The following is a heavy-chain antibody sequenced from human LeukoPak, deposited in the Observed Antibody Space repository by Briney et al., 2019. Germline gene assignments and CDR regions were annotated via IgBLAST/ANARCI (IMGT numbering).Heavy chain of an antibody. V-gene: IGHV3-48*01. J-gene: IGHJ4*02. CDR1: GFTFSSYS. D-gene: IGHD1-26*01. Sequence: GGSLRLSCAASGFTFSSYSMNWVRQAPGKGLEWVSSISSSSSTIYYADSVKGRITISRDNSKNTVYLQMNSLRADDTAVYYCAKRGSSGTYSFDHWGLGALVTVSS. CDR3: AKRGSSGTYSFDH. CDR2: ISSSSSTI.